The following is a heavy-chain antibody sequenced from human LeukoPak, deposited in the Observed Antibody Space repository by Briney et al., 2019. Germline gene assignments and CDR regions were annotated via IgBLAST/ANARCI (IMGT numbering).Heavy chain of an antibody. J-gene: IGHJ4*02. CDR1: GGSISSYY. CDR2: IYYSGSS. V-gene: IGHV4-59*01. Sequence: PSETLSLTCTVSGGSISSYYLSWIRQPPGKGLEWIAYIYYSGSSNYNPSLKSGVTMSIDTSKNQFSLKLSSVTAADTAVYYCARGSGSSWTFDYWGQGTLVTVSS. D-gene: IGHD6-13*01. CDR3: ARGSGSSWTFDY.